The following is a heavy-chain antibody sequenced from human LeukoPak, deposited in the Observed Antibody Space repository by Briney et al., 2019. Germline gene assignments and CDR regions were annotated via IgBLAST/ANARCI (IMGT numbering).Heavy chain of an antibody. D-gene: IGHD2-2*01. CDR3: ARSSGSTYYYGMDV. J-gene: IGHJ6*02. CDR1: GGSSSSYY. Sequence: SETLSLTCTVSGGSSSSYYWSWIRQPPGKGLEWIGYIYYSGSTNYNPSLKSRVTISVDTSKNQFSLKLSSVTAADTAVYYCARSSGSTYYYGMDVWGQGTTVTVSS. V-gene: IGHV4-59*01. CDR2: IYYSGST.